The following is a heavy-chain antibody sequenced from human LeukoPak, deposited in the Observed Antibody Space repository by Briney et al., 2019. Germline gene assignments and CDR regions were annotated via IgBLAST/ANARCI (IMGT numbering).Heavy chain of an antibody. Sequence: RPSGTLSLTCAVSGGSISSSNWWSWVRQPPGKGLEWIGEIYHSGSTNYNPSLKSRFTISVDRSKNHFSLKLNSVTAADTAVYYCARGAYAPPDLIPRFFDYWGQGTLVTVSS. J-gene: IGHJ4*02. V-gene: IGHV4-4*02. CDR2: IYHSGST. CDR1: GGSISSSNW. CDR3: ARGAYAPPDLIPRFFDY. D-gene: IGHD3/OR15-3a*01.